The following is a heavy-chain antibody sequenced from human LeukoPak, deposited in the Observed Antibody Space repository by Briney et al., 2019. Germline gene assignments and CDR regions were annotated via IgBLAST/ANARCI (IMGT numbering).Heavy chain of an antibody. V-gene: IGHV1-18*01. CDR3: ARDLGVVVVAATDEEGIFDY. D-gene: IGHD2-15*01. CDR1: GYTFTNYG. CDR2: ISAYTGNT. J-gene: IGHJ4*02. Sequence: ASVKVSCKASGYTFTNYGITWVRQASGQGIEWMGWISAYTGNTNYAQKLQGRVTMTTDTSTSTAYMELRSLRSDDTAVYYCARDLGVVVVAATDEEGIFDYWGQGTLVTVSS.